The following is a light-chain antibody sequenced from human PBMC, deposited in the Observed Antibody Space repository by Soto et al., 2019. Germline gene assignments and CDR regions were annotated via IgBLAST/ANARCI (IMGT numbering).Light chain of an antibody. J-gene: IGKJ4*01. CDR2: AAS. CDR1: QGIDNY. CDR3: QQYNSYPLT. Sequence: DIQMTQSPSSLSASVGDRVTITCRASQGIDNYLAWFQQKPGKAPRSLIYAASSSQTGVPSKFSGSGSGTDFILTISSLQPEDSATYYCQQYNSYPLTFVGGTKVEIK. V-gene: IGKV1-16*02.